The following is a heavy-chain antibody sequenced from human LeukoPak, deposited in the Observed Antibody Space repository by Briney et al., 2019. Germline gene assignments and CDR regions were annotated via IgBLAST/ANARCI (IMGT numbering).Heavy chain of an antibody. V-gene: IGHV4-59*12. D-gene: IGHD2-2*01. CDR2: ICYSGST. J-gene: IGHJ5*02. CDR3: ARDGAGPAARGWFDP. Sequence: SETLSLTCTVSGGSISSYYWSWIRQPPGKGLEWIGYICYSGSTNYNPSLKSRVTISVDTSKNQFSLKLSSVTAADTAVYYCARDGAGPAARGWFDPWGQGSLVIVSS. CDR1: GGSISSYY.